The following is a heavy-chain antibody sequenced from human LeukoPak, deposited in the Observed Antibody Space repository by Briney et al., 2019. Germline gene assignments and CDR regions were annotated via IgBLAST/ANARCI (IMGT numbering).Heavy chain of an antibody. J-gene: IGHJ4*02. CDR3: AGTPRYCSSTSCDYFDY. CDR2: ISAYNGNT. V-gene: IGHV1-18*01. Sequence: ASVKVSCKASGYTFTSYGISWVRQAPGQGLEWMGWISAYNGNTNYAQKLQGRVTMTTDTSTSTAYMELRSLRSDDTAVYYCAGTPRYCSSTSCDYFDYWGQGTLVTVSS. D-gene: IGHD2-2*01. CDR1: GYTFTSYG.